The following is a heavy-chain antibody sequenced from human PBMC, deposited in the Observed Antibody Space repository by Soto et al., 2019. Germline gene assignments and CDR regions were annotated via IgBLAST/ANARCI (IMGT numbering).Heavy chain of an antibody. J-gene: IGHJ6*02. D-gene: IGHD1-26*01. V-gene: IGHV3-33*01. CDR2: IWHDGNNK. CDR3: ASDLVGASDSYGLDV. CDR1: GFTFSNYG. Sequence: PGGSLRLSCAASGFTFSNYGMHWVRQAPGKGLEWVAIIWHDGNNKYYADSVRGRFIISRDNSKNRLSLQMNSLRAEDTAVYYCASDLVGASDSYGLDVWGQGTPVTVSS.